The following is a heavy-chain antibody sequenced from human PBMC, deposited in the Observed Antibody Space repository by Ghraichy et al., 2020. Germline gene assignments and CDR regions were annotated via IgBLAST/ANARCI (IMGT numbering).Heavy chain of an antibody. V-gene: IGHV1-18*01. CDR2: IGVYNGNT. D-gene: IGHD2-2*01. J-gene: IGHJ6*02. Sequence: ASVKVSCKASGYTFTNHGLSWVRQAPGQGLEWMGWIGVYNGNTNYAQNFQGRVTVTTDTSTSTAYMELGSLISDDTAVYYCVRDGAVVVPSVVQSRYYYYGMDVWGQGTTVTVS. CDR1: GYTFTNHG. CDR3: VRDGAVVVPSVVQSRYYYYGMDV.